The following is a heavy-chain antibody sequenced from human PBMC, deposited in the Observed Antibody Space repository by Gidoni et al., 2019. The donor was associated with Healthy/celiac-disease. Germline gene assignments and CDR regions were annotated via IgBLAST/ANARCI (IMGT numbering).Heavy chain of an antibody. D-gene: IGHD3-9*01. CDR3: ARDAASDYDILTGYLALSYYYGMDV. Sequence: EVQLVESGGGLVKPGGSLSLSCAASGFTFSSYSMHWVRQAPGKGLEWVSSISSSSSYIYYADSVKGRFTISRDNAKNSLYLQMNSLRAEDTAVYYCARDAASDYDILTGYLALSYYYGMDVWGQGTTVTVSS. CDR1: GFTFSSYS. V-gene: IGHV3-21*01. CDR2: ISSSSSYI. J-gene: IGHJ6*02.